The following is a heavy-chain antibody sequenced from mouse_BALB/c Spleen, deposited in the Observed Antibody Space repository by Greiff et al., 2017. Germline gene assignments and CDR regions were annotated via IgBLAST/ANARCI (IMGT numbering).Heavy chain of an antibody. D-gene: IGHD2-2*01. Sequence: QVQLQQSGAELAKPGASVKMSCKASGYTFTSYWMHWVKQRPGQGLEWIGYINPSTGYTEYNQKFKDKATLTADKSSSTAYMQLSSLTSEDSAVYYCASYGYCFAYWGQGTLVTVSA. V-gene: IGHV1-7*01. CDR2: INPSTGYT. J-gene: IGHJ3*01. CDR1: GYTFTSYW. CDR3: ASYGYCFAY.